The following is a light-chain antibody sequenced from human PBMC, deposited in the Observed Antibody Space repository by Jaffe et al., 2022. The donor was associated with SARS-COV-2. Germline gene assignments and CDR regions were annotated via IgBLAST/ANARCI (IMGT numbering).Light chain of an antibody. CDR3: QQYGSSLLT. V-gene: IGKV3-20*01. CDR1: QSVSSGY. Sequence: EIVLTQSPGTLSLSPGERATLSCRASQSVSSGYLAWYQQKPGQAPRLLIYAASSRATGIPDRFSGSGSGTDFTLTISRVEPEDFAVYYCQQYGSSLLTFGPGTKVDIK. J-gene: IGKJ3*01. CDR2: AAS.